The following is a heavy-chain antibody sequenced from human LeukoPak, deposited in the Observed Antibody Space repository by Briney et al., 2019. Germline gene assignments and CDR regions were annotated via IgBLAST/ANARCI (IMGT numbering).Heavy chain of an antibody. CDR1: GFTFSSYD. CDR3: ARWYYYETSGLYYGSFDN. D-gene: IGHD3-22*01. Sequence: GGSLRLSCAASGFTFSSYDMSWVRQAPGKGLQWVSVIIGSGSSTYYADSVKGRFTISRDNSRNTLYLQMNSLRAEDTAVYYCARWYYYETSGLYYGSFDNWGQGTLVTVSS. CDR2: IIGSGSST. V-gene: IGHV3-23*01. J-gene: IGHJ5*02.